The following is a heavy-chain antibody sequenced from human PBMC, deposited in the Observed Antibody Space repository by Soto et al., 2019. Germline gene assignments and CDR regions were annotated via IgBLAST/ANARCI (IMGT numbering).Heavy chain of an antibody. CDR3: AKDLNDYVWGSYPPD. J-gene: IGHJ4*02. D-gene: IGHD3-16*02. V-gene: IGHV3-23*01. CDR2: ISGSGGST. CDR1: GFTFSSYA. Sequence: PGGSLRLSCAASGFTFSSYAMSWVRQAPGKGLEWVSAISGSGGSTYYADSVKGRFTISRDNSKNTLYLQMNSPRAEDTAVYYCAKDLNDYVWGSYPPDWGQGPLVTVSS.